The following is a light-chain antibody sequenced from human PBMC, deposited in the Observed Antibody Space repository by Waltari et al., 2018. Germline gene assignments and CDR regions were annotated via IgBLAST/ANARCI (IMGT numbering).Light chain of an antibody. CDR2: NDD. J-gene: IGLJ3*02. V-gene: IGLV1-44*01. CDR3: AAWDDTLKGL. CDR1: SSNIGSNT. Sequence: QSVLTQPPSASGAPGQRVTITCSIGSSNIGSNTVNWYQQFPGTAPKLRMFNDDQRASGVPGRFSGSRPVTSASLAISGLQSEDEATYYCAAWDDTLKGLFGGGTTLTVL.